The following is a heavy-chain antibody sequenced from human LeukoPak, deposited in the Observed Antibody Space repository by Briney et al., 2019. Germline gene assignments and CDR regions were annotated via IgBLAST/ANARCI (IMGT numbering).Heavy chain of an antibody. CDR3: ARVLTYYDSSGSYPYYMDV. V-gene: IGHV4-38-2*02. D-gene: IGHD3-10*01. J-gene: IGHJ6*03. Sequence: SETLSLTCTVSGYSISSGYYWGWIRQPPGKGLEWIGSIYHSGSTYYNPSLKSRVTISVDTSKNQFSLKLSSVTAADTAVYYCARVLTYYDSSGSYPYYMDVWGKGTTVTISS. CDR2: IYHSGST. CDR1: GYSISSGYY.